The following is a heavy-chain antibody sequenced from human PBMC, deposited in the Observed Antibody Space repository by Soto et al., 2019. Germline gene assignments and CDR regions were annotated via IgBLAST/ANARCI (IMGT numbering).Heavy chain of an antibody. CDR3: AKGQLTDYGDYVCGMDV. V-gene: IGHV3-23*01. J-gene: IGHJ6*02. Sequence: PGGSLRLSCAASGFTFSSYAMSWVRQAPGKGLEWVSAISGSGGSTYYADSVKGRFTISRDNSKNTLYLQMNSLRAEDTAVYYCAKGQLTDYGDYVCGMDVWGQGTTVTVSS. D-gene: IGHD4-17*01. CDR2: ISGSGGST. CDR1: GFTFSSYA.